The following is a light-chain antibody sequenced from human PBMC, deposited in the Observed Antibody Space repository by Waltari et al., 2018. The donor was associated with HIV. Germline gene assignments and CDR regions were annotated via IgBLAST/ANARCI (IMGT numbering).Light chain of an antibody. J-gene: IGKJ1*01. CDR1: HPVSDY. V-gene: IGKV1-8*01. Sequence: IRLTQSPSPLSASPGDRVNITCRASHPVSDYVAWFRQRPGETPQFLIFGASRLHTGVPSRFSGSSSGTECTLSVSCLQSEDFATFFCEKYYDFPWTFGPGT. CDR2: GAS. CDR3: EKYYDFPWT.